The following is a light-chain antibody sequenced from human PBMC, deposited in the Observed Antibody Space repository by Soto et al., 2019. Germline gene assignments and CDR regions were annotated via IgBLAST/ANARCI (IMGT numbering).Light chain of an antibody. CDR2: GAS. CDR3: QQYNTYSWT. CDR1: RSVSSN. V-gene: IGKV3-15*01. J-gene: IGKJ1*01. Sequence: VDMRQSPATLSVSPGERATLSCRASRSVSSNLAWYQQKPGQAPRLLIYGASTRATGITARFSGSGSGTEFTLTISSLQPDDFATYYCQQYNTYSWTFGPGTKVDIK.